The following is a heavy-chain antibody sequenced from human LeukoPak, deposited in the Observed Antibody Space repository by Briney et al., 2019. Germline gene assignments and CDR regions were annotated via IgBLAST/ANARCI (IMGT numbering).Heavy chain of an antibody. J-gene: IGHJ4*02. CDR1: GFIVSGSY. CDR2: IYTDGRI. V-gene: IGHV3-66*02. D-gene: IGHD3-9*01. CDR3: TKDRSTSNVLTGYQDK. Sequence: GGSLRLSCGGSGFIVSGSYMSWVRQAPGKGLEWVSMIYTDGRIYYADSVKGRFTISRDNSKNTLFLQMNSLRPEDTAVYYCTKDRSTSNVLTGYQDKWGQGTLVTVSS.